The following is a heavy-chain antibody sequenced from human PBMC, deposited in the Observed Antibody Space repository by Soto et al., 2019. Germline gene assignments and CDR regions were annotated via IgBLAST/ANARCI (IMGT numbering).Heavy chain of an antibody. CDR1: GGSVSSGSYY. Sequence: PSETLSLTWTVSGGSVSSGSYYWSWIRQPPGKGLEWIGDIYYSGSTNYNPSLKSRVTISVDTSKNQFSLKLSSVTAADTAVYYCTTDTTRSASYYLYWGQGTLVTVSS. D-gene: IGHD3-10*01. CDR2: IYYSGST. CDR3: TTDTTRSASYYLY. J-gene: IGHJ4*02. V-gene: IGHV4-61*01.